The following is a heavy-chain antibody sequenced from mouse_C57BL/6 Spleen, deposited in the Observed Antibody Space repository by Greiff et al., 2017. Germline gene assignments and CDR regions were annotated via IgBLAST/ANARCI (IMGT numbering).Heavy chain of an antibody. J-gene: IGHJ1*03. CDR1: GYTFTSYW. CDR3: ARPSSGYWYFDV. CDR2: IDPSDSET. Sequence: QVQLKQPGAELVRPGSSVKLSCKASGYTFTSYWMHWVKQRPIQGLEWIGNIDPSDSETHYNQKFKDKATLTVDKSSSTAYMQLSSLTSEDSAVYYCARPSSGYWYFDVWGTGTTVTVSS. V-gene: IGHV1-52*01. D-gene: IGHD3-2*02.